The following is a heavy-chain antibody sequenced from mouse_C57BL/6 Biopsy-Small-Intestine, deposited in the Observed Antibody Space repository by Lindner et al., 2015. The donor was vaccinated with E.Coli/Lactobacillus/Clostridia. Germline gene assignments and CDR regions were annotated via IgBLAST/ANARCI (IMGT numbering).Heavy chain of an antibody. CDR2: IYPGDGDT. Sequence: VQLQESGPELVKPGASVKISCKASGYASSTSWMNWVKQRPGKGLEWIGRIYPGDGDTKYNGKFKGKATLTADKSSSTAYMQLSSLTSEDSAVYFCARKVGRGVGAMDYWGQGTSVTVSS. CDR1: GYASSTSW. J-gene: IGHJ4*01. D-gene: IGHD1-3*01. CDR3: ARKVGRGVGAMDY. V-gene: IGHV1-82*01.